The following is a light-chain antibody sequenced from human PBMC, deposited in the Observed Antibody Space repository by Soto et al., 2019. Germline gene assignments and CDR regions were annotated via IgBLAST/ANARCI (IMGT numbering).Light chain of an antibody. CDR3: QQYNTWPLT. J-gene: IGKJ4*01. CDR1: QSVTSN. CDR2: GAS. Sequence: EIVMTQSPATLSVSPGERATLSCRASQSVTSNLAWYQQKPGQPPRRLIYGASTRATGIPARFSGSGSGTEFTLTISSLQSEDFAVYYCQQYNTWPLTFGGGTKVDIK. V-gene: IGKV3-15*01.